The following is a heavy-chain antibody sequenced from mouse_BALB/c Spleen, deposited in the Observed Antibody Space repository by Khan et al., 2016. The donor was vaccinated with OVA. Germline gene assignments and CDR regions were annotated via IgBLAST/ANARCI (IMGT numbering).Heavy chain of an antibody. V-gene: IGHV1-63*02. CDR2: IYPGVGYI. Sequence: QVQLQQSGAELARPGTSVKISCKASGYTFTNYWLGWVKQRPGHGLEWIGYIYPGVGYIKYNQKFKGRATLTAGTSSSTAYIQISGLTSEDSAVYFCTRWATGCFDVWGPGTTLTVSS. J-gene: IGHJ1*01. CDR3: TRWATGCFDV. D-gene: IGHD3-1*01. CDR1: GYTFTNYW.